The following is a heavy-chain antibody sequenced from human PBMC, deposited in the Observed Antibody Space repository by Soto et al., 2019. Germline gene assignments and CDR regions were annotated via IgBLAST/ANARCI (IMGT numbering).Heavy chain of an antibody. J-gene: IGHJ4*02. CDR2: IIPIFGTA. D-gene: IGHD6-13*01. Sequence: GASVKVSCKASGGTFSSYAISWVRQAPGQGLEWMGGIIPIFGTANYAQKFQGRVTITADESTSTAYMELSSLRSEDTAVYYCASPRIAAAGTPYFDYWGQGTLVTVSS. CDR3: ASPRIAAAGTPYFDY. CDR1: GGTFSSYA. V-gene: IGHV1-69*13.